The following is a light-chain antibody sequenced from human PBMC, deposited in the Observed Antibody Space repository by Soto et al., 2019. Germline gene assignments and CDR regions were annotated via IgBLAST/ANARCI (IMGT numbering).Light chain of an antibody. Sequence: DLLVTQPPDSLSGLIGGKSTINCKCSRSLLSSSNNKNYLAWYQQRPRQPPKLLIYWASTRESGVPDRFSGSGSGIDFTLTSRTLQAEDAGVFSCYQDYCTPAMSVGGGTRLEIK. V-gene: IGKV4-1*01. CDR2: WAS. CDR3: YQDYCTPAMS. J-gene: IGKJ5*01. CDR1: RSLLSSSNNKNY.